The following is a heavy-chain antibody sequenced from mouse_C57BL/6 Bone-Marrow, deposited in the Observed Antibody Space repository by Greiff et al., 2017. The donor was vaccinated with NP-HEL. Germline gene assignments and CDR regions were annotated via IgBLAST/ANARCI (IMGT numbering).Heavy chain of an antibody. J-gene: IGHJ3*01. V-gene: IGHV1-81*01. Sequence: LQQSGAELARPGASVKLSCKASGYTLTSYGISWVKQRTGQGLEWIGEIYPRSGNTYYNEKFKGKATLTADKSSSTAYMELRSLTSEDSAVYFCANDGYYWFAYWGQGTLVTVSA. CDR1: GYTLTSYG. D-gene: IGHD2-3*01. CDR2: IYPRSGNT. CDR3: ANDGYYWFAY.